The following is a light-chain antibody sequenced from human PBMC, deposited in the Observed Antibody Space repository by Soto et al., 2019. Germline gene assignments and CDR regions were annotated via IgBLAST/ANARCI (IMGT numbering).Light chain of an antibody. CDR1: QSVRSSD. CDR3: QQRSNWIT. V-gene: IGKV3D-20*02. J-gene: IGKJ5*01. Sequence: EILITQSTGTLSLSPGERATLSSRASQSVRSSDLAWYQQKPGQAPRLLIYGASSRATGIPDRFSGSGSGTDFTLTISSLEPEDFAVYYCQQRSNWITFGQGTRLEIK. CDR2: GAS.